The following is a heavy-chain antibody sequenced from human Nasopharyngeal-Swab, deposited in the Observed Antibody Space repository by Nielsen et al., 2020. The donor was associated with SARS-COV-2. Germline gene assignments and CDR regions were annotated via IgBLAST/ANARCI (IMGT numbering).Heavy chain of an antibody. Sequence: GESLKISCAASGFTFSSYATHWVRQAPGKGLEWVAVISYDGSNKYYADSVKGRFTISRDNSKNTLYLQMNSLRAEDTAVYYCARDRSGWYLDYWGQGTLVTVSS. CDR2: ISYDGSNK. V-gene: IGHV3-30*04. CDR1: GFTFSSYA. J-gene: IGHJ4*02. D-gene: IGHD6-19*01. CDR3: ARDRSGWYLDY.